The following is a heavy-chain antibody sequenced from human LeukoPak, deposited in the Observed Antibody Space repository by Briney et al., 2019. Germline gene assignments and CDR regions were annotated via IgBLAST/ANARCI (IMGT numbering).Heavy chain of an antibody. CDR1: GGSITTYY. J-gene: IGHJ4*02. CDR3: ARGGGYFDY. CDR2: ILTSGKT. D-gene: IGHD3-10*01. Sequence: SETLSLTCTISGGSITTYYWTWIRQPAGKGLEWIGRILTSGKTNYNPSLEGRVTMSADTSKNQFSLILNSVTAADTAVYYCARGGGYFDYWGQGTLVTVSS. V-gene: IGHV4-4*07.